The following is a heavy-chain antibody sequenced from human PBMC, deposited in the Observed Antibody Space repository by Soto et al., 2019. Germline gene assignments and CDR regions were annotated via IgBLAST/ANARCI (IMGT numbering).Heavy chain of an antibody. CDR3: AKDYQYYFDY. V-gene: IGHV3-30*18. CDR1: GFTFSNYG. Sequence: GGSLRLSCAASGFTFSNYGIHWVRQAPGKGLEWVAVIPYDGSNKYYADSVKGRFTISRDNAKNTLYLQMNTLRAEDTAVYYCAKDYQYYFDYWGQGALVTVSS. J-gene: IGHJ4*02. D-gene: IGHD3-16*02. CDR2: IPYDGSNK.